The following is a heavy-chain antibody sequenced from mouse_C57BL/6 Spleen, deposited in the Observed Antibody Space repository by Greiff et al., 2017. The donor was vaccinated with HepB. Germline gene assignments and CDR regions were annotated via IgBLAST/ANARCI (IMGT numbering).Heavy chain of an antibody. D-gene: IGHD3-3*01. CDR1: GYTFTSYW. V-gene: IGHV1-72*01. CDR2: IDPNSGGT. J-gene: IGHJ2*01. CDR3: ARKGLHYFDY. Sequence: QVQLQQSGAELVKPGASVKLSCKASGYTFTSYWMHWVKQRPGRGLEWSGRIDPNSGGTKYNEKFKSKATLTVDKPSSTAFMQLSSLTSEDSAVYYCARKGLHYFDYWGQGTTLTVSS.